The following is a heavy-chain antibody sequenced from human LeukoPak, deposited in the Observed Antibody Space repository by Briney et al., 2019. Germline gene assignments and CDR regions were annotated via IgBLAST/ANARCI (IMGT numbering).Heavy chain of an antibody. V-gene: IGHV4-39*01. D-gene: IGHD6-13*01. Sequence: SETLSLTCTVSDDSISSSSYYWGWIRQPPGKGLEWIGSVYYTGSSYYNPSLKSRVTISVDTSKNQCSLKLSSVTAADTAVHYCGRTYKISGAGRWFDPWGQGTLVTVSS. CDR1: DDSISSSSYY. J-gene: IGHJ5*02. CDR3: GRTYKISGAGRWFDP. CDR2: VYYTGSS.